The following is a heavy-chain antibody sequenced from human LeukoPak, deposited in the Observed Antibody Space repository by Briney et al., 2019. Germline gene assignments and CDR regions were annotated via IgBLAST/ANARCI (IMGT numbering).Heavy chain of an antibody. CDR1: GFTFSSFE. V-gene: IGHV3-48*03. D-gene: IGHD6-6*01. J-gene: IGHJ4*02. CDR2: ISSSGSTI. CDR3: ARVLAARLSDY. Sequence: PGGSLRLSCAASGFTFSSFEMNWVRQAPGKGLEWVSYISSSGSTIYSADSVKGRFTISRDNAKNSLYLQMNSLRAEDTAVHYCARVLAARLSDYWGQGNPGHRLL.